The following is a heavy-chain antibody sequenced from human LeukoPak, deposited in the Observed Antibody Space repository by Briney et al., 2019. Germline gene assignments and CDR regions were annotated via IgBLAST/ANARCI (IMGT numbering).Heavy chain of an antibody. Sequence: PSEALSLTCLGSRGSLSSYYRSWMRQPRSRELEGVGYIYYSGSPNYNPSLNIRVTISVDTSKNQFSLKLSSVTAADTAVYYCARLYGAAGYWYFDLWGRGTLDTVSS. J-gene: IGHJ2*01. CDR2: IYYSGSP. CDR1: RGSLSSYY. V-gene: IGHV4-59*08. CDR3: ARLYGAAGYWYFDL. D-gene: IGHD6-13*01.